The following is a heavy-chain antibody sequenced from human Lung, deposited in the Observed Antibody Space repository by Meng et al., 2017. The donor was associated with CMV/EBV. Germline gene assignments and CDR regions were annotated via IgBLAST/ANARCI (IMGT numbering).Heavy chain of an antibody. J-gene: IGHJ1*01. Sequence: QRQLQESGPGLVKPSGTLSLTCAVSGGSISISTWWSWVRQPPGKGLEWIGEIYHSGGTNYNPSLRGRVTISLDKSKNQFSLKLTSVTAADTAVYHCLRRSGGSVWGQGTLVTVSS. D-gene: IGHD3-10*01. CDR3: LRRSGGSV. CDR1: GGSISISTW. CDR2: IYHSGGT. V-gene: IGHV4-4*02.